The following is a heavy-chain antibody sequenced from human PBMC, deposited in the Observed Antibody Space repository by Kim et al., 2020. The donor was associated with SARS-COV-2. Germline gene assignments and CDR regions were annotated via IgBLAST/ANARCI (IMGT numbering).Heavy chain of an antibody. V-gene: IGHV4-34*01. CDR1: GGSFSGYY. J-gene: IGHJ3*02. D-gene: IGHD3-3*01. CDR3: ARGTAYDFWSGGTRPVDAFDI. Sequence: SETLSLTCAVYGGSFSGYYWSWIRQPPGKGLEWIGEINHSGSTNYNPSLKSRVTISVDTSKNQFSLKLSSVTAADTAVYYCARGTAYDFWSGGTRPVDAFDIWGQGTMVTVSS. CDR2: INHSGST.